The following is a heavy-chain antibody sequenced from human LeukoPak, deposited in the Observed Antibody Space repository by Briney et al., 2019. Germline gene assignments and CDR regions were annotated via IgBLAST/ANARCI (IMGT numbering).Heavy chain of an antibody. J-gene: IGHJ4*02. CDR1: GFTFSSYW. D-gene: IGHD4-17*01. CDR3: AKLHGDFLLAHY. V-gene: IGHV3-7*01. CDR2: IKQDGSEK. Sequence: GGSLRLSCAASGFTFSSYWMSWVRQAPGKGLEWVANIKQDGSEKYYVDSVKGRFTISRDSSKNTLVLQMNTLRVEDTALYYCAKLHGDFLLAHYWGQGTLVTVSS.